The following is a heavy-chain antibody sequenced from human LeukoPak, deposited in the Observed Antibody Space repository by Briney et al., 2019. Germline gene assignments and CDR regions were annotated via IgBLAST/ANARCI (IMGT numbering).Heavy chain of an antibody. CDR3: ARDTLWSGCTEFYY. D-gene: IGHD3-3*01. Sequence: ASVKVSCKASGYTFTSYAMHWVRQAPGQRLEWMGWINAGNGNTKYSQKFQGRVTITRDTSASTAYMELSSLRSEDTAVYYCARDTLWSGCTEFYYWGQGTLVTVSS. J-gene: IGHJ4*02. CDR1: GYTFTSYA. V-gene: IGHV1-3*01. CDR2: INAGNGNT.